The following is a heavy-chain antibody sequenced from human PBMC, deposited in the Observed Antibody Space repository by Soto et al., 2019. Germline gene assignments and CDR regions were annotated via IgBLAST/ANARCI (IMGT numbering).Heavy chain of an antibody. Sequence: GESLKISCKDFGDTFTTFWIAWVREMPGKGPEWIGTIFPGDSNTRYNPSFEGQVAISVDKSVSTAYLQWSRLKAPDTAMYYCAKRKNKVGAPFDSWRQLTLGTVSS. D-gene: IGHD1-26*01. V-gene: IGHV5-51*01. J-gene: IGHJ4*02. CDR1: GDTFTTFW. CDR2: IFPGDSNT. CDR3: AKRKNKVGAPFDS.